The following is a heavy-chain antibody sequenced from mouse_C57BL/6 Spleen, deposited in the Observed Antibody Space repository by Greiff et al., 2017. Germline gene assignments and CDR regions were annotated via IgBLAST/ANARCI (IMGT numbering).Heavy chain of an antibody. J-gene: IGHJ3*01. CDR3: AGRRDCNFQFAF. V-gene: IGHV1-4*01. Sequence: QVQLMESGAELARPGASVKMSCKASGYTFTSYTMHWVKQRPGQGLEWIGYINPSSGYTKYNQKFKGKDTLTADNSSSTAYLQLSSLTSEDSAVYYCAGRRDCNFQFAFWGKGTLVTVSA. CDR2: INPSSGYT. D-gene: IGHD2-1*01. CDR1: GYTFTSYT.